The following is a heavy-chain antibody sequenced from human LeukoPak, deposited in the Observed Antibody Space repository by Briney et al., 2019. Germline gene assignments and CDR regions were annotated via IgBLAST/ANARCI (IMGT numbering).Heavy chain of an antibody. CDR2: IYYSGTT. CDR1: GGSISTTSYF. J-gene: IGHJ4*02. CDR3: AGDSGSGMNGWAPFDY. Sequence: PSETLSLTCTVSGGSISTTSYFWAWIRQPPGEGLEWIGSIYYSGTTYFNSSLKSRVTISVERSKNHFSLKLSSVTAADTAVYYCAGDSGSGMNGWAPFDYWGQGTLVTVSS. V-gene: IGHV4-39*02. D-gene: IGHD3-10*01.